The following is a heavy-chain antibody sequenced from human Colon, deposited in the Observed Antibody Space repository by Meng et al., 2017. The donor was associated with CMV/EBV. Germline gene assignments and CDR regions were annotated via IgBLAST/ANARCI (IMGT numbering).Heavy chain of an antibody. J-gene: IGHJ4*02. V-gene: IGHV3-21*01. CDR3: AKLLRGQQRIREGDFDH. Sequence: GASLKISCAASGFIFSDYTMSWVRQAPGKGLEWLSSISGSSSNIYSADSLKGRISISRDNARNSLYLQMNSLRAEDTAVYYCAKLLRGQQRIREGDFDHWGQGTLVTVSS. D-gene: IGHD5-18*01. CDR1: GFIFSDYT. CDR2: ISGSSSNI.